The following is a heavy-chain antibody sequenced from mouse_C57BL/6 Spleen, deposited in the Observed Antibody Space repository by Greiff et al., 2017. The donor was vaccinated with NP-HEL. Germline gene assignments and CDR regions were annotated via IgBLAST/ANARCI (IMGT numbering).Heavy chain of an antibody. V-gene: IGHV1-69*01. Sequence: VQLQQPGAELVMPGASVKLSCKASGYTFTSYWMHWVKQRPGQGLEWIGEIDPSDSYTNYNQKFKGKSTLTVDKSSSTAYMQLSSLTSEDSAVYYCALRNYYAMDYWGQGTSVTVSS. J-gene: IGHJ4*01. CDR1: GYTFTSYW. CDR3: ALRNYYAMDY. CDR2: IDPSDSYT.